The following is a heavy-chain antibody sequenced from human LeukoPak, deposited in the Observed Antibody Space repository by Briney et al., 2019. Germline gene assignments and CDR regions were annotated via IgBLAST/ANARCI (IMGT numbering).Heavy chain of an antibody. CDR2: INHSGST. V-gene: IGHV4-34*01. CDR1: GGSISSYY. Sequence: PSETLSLTCTVSGGSISSYYWSWIRQPPGKGLEWIGEINHSGSTNYNPSLKSRVTISVDTSKNQFSLKLSSVTAADTAVYYCARAGRYYDSSGHYDYWGQGTLVTVSS. J-gene: IGHJ4*02. CDR3: ARAGRYYDSSGHYDY. D-gene: IGHD3-22*01.